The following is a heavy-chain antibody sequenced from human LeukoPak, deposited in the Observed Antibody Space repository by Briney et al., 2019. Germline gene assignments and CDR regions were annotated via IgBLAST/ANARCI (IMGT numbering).Heavy chain of an antibody. Sequence: SVTVSCKASGGTFSSYAISWVRQAPGQGLEWMGGIIPIFGTANYAQKFQGRVTITADASTSTAYMELSSLRSEDTAVYYCARSGSVGPYYYYGMDVWGQGTSVTVSS. CDR3: ARSGSVGPYYYYGMDV. V-gene: IGHV1-69*13. CDR1: GGTFSSYA. D-gene: IGHD3-10*01. CDR2: IIPIFGTA. J-gene: IGHJ6*02.